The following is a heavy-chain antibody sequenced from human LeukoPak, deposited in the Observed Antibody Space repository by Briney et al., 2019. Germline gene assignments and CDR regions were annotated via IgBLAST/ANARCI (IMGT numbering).Heavy chain of an antibody. CDR3: AKSVTTMVRGCFDY. CDR2: IRYYGSNK. Sequence: GGSLRLSCAASGFTFSSYGMHWVRQAPGKGLEGVAFIRYYGSNKYYADSVKGRFTISRDNSKNSLYLQMNSLKAEDTAVYYCAKSVTTMVRGCFDYWGKGTLVTVSS. V-gene: IGHV3-30*02. J-gene: IGHJ4*02. D-gene: IGHD3-10*01. CDR1: GFTFSSYG.